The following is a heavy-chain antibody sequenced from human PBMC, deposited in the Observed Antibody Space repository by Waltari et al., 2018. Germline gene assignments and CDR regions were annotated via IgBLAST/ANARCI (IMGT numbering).Heavy chain of an antibody. Sequence: QVQLQQWGAGLLKPSETLSLTCAVYGGSFSDYYWTWIRQPPGKGREWIGEINRGGGTNYNASLKGRVTISVDSSKTQFSLRLTSVAAADTAVYYCARGACSDTSCYANYYYMDVWGKGTAVTVSS. D-gene: IGHD2-2*01. V-gene: IGHV4-34*01. J-gene: IGHJ6*03. CDR2: INRGGGT. CDR3: ARGACSDTSCYANYYYMDV. CDR1: GGSFSDYY.